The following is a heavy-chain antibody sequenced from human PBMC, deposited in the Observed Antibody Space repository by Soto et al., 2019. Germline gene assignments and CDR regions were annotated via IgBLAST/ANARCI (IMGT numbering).Heavy chain of an antibody. CDR1: GYSFSDYH. V-gene: IGHV1-2*04. J-gene: IGHJ6*02. Sequence: ASVKVSCKASGYSFSDYHIHWVRQAPGQGLEWLGRINPKSGGTSSAQKFQGWVTVTRDTSISTAYMELTRLRSDDTAVYFCARGHSTDCSNGVCSFFYNHEMDVWGQGTTVTVSS. CDR3: ARGHSTDCSNGVCSFFYNHEMDV. D-gene: IGHD2-8*01. CDR2: INPKSGGT.